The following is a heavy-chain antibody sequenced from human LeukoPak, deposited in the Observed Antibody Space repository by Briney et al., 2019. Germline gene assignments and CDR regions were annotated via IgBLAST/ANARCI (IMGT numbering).Heavy chain of an antibody. J-gene: IGHJ4*02. Sequence: GESLKISCKGSGYSFTSYWIGWVRQMPGKGLEWMGIIYPGDSDTRYSPSFQGQVTISADKSISTAYLQWSSLKASDTAMYYCARGVYYDFWSGYSTYFDYWGQGTLVTVSS. CDR3: ARGVYYDFWSGYSTYFDY. V-gene: IGHV5-51*01. CDR1: GYSFTSYW. CDR2: IYPGDSDT. D-gene: IGHD3-3*01.